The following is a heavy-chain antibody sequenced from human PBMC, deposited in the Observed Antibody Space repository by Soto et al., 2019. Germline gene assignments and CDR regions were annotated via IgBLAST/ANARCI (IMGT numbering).Heavy chain of an antibody. CDR2: IYPGDSDT. CDR3: ARQRVATTLYYYYGMDV. D-gene: IGHD5-12*01. Sequence: PGESLKISCKGSGYSFTSYWIGWVRQMPGKGLEWMGIIYPGDSDTRYSPSFQGQVTISADKSISTAYLRWSSLKASDTAMYYCARQRVATTLYYYYGMDVWGQGTTVTVSS. J-gene: IGHJ6*02. V-gene: IGHV5-51*01. CDR1: GYSFTSYW.